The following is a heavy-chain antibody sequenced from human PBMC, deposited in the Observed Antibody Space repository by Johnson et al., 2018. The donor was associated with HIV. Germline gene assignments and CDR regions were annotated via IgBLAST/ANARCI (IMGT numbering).Heavy chain of an antibody. CDR3: ARGSYDFWSGYYTGHDAFDI. Sequence: QVQLVESGGGVVQPGRSLRLSCAASGFTFSSYGMHWVRQAPGKGLEWVAVISYDGSNKYYADSVKGRFTISRDNSKNTLYLQMNSLRAEHTAVYYCARGSYDFWSGYYTGHDAFDIWGQGTMVTVSS. V-gene: IGHV3-30*03. CDR1: GFTFSSYG. D-gene: IGHD3-3*01. CDR2: ISYDGSNK. J-gene: IGHJ3*02.